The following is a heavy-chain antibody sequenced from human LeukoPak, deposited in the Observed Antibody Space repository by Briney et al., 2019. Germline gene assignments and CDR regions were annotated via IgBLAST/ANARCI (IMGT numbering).Heavy chain of an antibody. CDR1: GFTFSSYA. CDR3: AKDPRNVVVVAAIGY. J-gene: IGHJ4*02. CDR2: ISGSGGST. Sequence: GGSLRLSCAASGFTFSSYAMSWVRQAPGKGLEWVSAISGSGGSTYYADSVEGRFTISRDNSKNTLYLQMNSLRAEDTAVYYCAKDPRNVVVVAAIGYWGQGTLVTVSS. D-gene: IGHD2-15*01. V-gene: IGHV3-23*01.